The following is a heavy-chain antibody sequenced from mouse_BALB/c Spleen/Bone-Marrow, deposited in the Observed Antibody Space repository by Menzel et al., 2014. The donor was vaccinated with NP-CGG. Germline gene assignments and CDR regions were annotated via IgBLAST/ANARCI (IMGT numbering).Heavy chain of an antibody. D-gene: IGHD4-1*02. Sequence: EVMLVESGGGLVQPKGSLKLSCAASGFSFNTSAMNWVRQTPGKGLEWVARMRSKTNNYATYYADSVKDRFTISRDDSQSMLYLQMNSLKTEDTAMYYCLRDSTNFYAMDYWGQGTSVTVSS. CDR3: LRDSTNFYAMDY. J-gene: IGHJ4*01. V-gene: IGHV10S3*01. CDR1: GFSFNTSA. CDR2: MRSKTNNYAT.